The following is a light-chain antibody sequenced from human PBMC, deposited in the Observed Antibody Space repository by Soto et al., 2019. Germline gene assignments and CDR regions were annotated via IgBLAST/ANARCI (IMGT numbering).Light chain of an antibody. CDR3: CSYARGRIWV. CDR2: EAN. CDR1: STDVGSYDL. J-gene: IGLJ3*02. Sequence: SALTQPASVSGSPGQSINISCTGTSTDVGSYDLVSWYQLHPGKAPKLVIYEANKRPSGISNRFSVSKSGNTASLTISGLQAEDEAHYYCCSYARGRIWVFGGGTKLTVL. V-gene: IGLV2-23*01.